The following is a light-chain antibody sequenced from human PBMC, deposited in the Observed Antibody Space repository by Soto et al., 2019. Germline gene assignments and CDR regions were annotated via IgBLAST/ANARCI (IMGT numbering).Light chain of an antibody. CDR3: QQFNSYPRIT. Sequence: IQLTQSPSSLSASVGAIVTITCRASQGISSYLAWYQQKPGKAPKLLIYAASTLQSGVPSRFSGSGSGTDFTLTISSLQPEDFATYYCQQFNSYPRITFGQGTRLEIK. CDR2: AAS. CDR1: QGISSY. V-gene: IGKV1-9*01. J-gene: IGKJ5*01.